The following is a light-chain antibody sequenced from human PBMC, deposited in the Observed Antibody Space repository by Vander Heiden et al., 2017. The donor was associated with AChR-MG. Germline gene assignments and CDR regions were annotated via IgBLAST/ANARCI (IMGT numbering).Light chain of an antibody. CDR3: QQRSNWSPTWT. Sequence: EIVMTQPPATLSLSPEERATLSCRASQRASSYLTWYQQKPGQATRLLIYDASNRATGIPARFRCSGSGTEFNLTISSLEPQDVAVYYCQQRSNWSPTWTFGQGTKVEIK. J-gene: IGKJ1*01. CDR2: DAS. CDR1: QRASSY. V-gene: IGKV3-11*01.